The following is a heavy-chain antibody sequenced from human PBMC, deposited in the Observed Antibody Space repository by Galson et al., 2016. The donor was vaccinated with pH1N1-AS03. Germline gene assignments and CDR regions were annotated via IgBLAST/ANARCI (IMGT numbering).Heavy chain of an antibody. Sequence: SLRLSCAGSGFTFNRYSLNWVRQAPGKGLEWVSSITSSSSSIYYADSVKGRFTISRDNAKNSLYLQMNSLRAEDTAVYFCARDRYGGNFGMGVWGQGTTVTVSS. CDR1: GFTFNRYS. J-gene: IGHJ6*02. CDR2: ITSSSSSI. CDR3: ARDRYGGNFGMGV. V-gene: IGHV3-21*01. D-gene: IGHD1-14*01.